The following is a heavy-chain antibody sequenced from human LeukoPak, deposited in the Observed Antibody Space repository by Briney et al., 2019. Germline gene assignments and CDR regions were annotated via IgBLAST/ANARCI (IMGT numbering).Heavy chain of an antibody. V-gene: IGHV1-69*04. D-gene: IGHD6-19*01. CDR1: GGTFSSYA. CDR3: ARAVSGRFDY. Sequence: GASVKVSCKASGGTFSSYAISWVRQAPGQGLEWMGRIIPILGIANYAQKFQGRVTITADKSTSTAYMELSSLRSEDTAIYYCARAVSGRFDYWGQGTLVTVSS. CDR2: IIPILGIA. J-gene: IGHJ4*02.